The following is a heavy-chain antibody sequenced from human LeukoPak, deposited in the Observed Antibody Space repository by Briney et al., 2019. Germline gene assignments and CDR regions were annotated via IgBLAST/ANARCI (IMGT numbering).Heavy chain of an antibody. CDR3: AKAFRTTVTTGY. D-gene: IGHD4-17*01. J-gene: IGHJ4*02. CDR1: GFTVSSNY. CDR2: IYSGGST. Sequence: GSLRLSCAASGFTVSSNYMSWVRQAPGKGLEWVSIIYSGGSTHYADSVKGRFTISRDNSKNTLYLQMNSLRAEDTAVYCCAKAFRTTVTTGYWGQGTLVTVSS. V-gene: IGHV3-66*01.